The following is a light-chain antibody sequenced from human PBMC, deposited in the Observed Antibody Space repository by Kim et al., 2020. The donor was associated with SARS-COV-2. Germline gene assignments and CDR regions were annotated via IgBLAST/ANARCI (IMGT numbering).Light chain of an antibody. V-gene: IGKV3-20*01. CDR2: GAS. J-gene: IGKJ4*01. CDR1: QSVTSNS. CDR3: QQYGSSPR. Sequence: SLPPGERATLTCRASQSVTSNSLAWYQQKPGQTPRLLIYGASSRAPGIPDRFSGSGSGTDFSLTISRLEPEDFAVYYCQQYGSSPRFGGGTKLEI.